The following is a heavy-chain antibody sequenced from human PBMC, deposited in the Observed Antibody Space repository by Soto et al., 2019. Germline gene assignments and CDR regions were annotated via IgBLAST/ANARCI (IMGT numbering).Heavy chain of an antibody. CDR2: ISGYNGNI. CDR1: GYTFTSYG. Sequence: QVQLVQSGVEVKKPGASVKVSCKTSGYTFTSYGISWVRQAPGQGLEWMGWISGYNGNINYAQKVQGRVSMTTDTSTSTAYMELRSLRSDDSAVYYCARVGIGIYYYAGMDVWDQGTTVTVSS. J-gene: IGHJ6*02. V-gene: IGHV1-18*01. D-gene: IGHD2-21*01. CDR3: ARVGIGIYYYAGMDV.